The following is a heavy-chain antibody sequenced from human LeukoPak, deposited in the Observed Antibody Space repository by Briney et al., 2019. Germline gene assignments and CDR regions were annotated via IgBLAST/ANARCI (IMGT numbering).Heavy chain of an antibody. CDR2: IYYSGST. Sequence: SETLSLTCTVSGGSISSSSYYWGWIRQPPGKGLEWIGYIYYSGSTNYNPSLKSRVIISVDTSKNQFSLKLSSVTAADTAVYYCARGQETFITIFGVGGYNWFDPWGQGTLVTVSS. J-gene: IGHJ5*02. CDR1: GGSISSSSYY. CDR3: ARGQETFITIFGVGGYNWFDP. V-gene: IGHV4-61*05. D-gene: IGHD3-3*01.